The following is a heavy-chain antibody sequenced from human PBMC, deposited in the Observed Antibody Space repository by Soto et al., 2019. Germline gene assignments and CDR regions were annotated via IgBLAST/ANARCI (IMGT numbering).Heavy chain of an antibody. CDR1: LLAVRSCF. Sequence: SVALSLTRPVSLLAVRSCFWRWVLPPPGKGLEWVGSTYYTADTKYNPSLESRATISADPSKKQFSLRLGPVTAADTALYYCAGSKNRESGFDDWGRGALVTVSS. V-gene: IGHV4-59*02. CDR2: TYYTADT. D-gene: IGHD3-10*01. CDR3: AGSKNRESGFDD. J-gene: IGHJ4*02.